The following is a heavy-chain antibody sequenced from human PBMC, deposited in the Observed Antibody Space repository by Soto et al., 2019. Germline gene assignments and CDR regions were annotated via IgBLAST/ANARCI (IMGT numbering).Heavy chain of an antibody. CDR2: ISAYNGNT. CDR3: ATTSKYYYDSSGYLNNWFDT. CDR1: GYTFTSYG. Sequence: ASVKVSCKASGYTFTSYGISWVRQAPGQGLEWMGWISAYNGNTNYAQKLQGRVTMTTDTSTSTAYMELRSLRSDDTAVYYCATTSKYYYDSSGYLNNWFDTWGQGTLVTVSS. V-gene: IGHV1-18*01. D-gene: IGHD3-22*01. J-gene: IGHJ5*02.